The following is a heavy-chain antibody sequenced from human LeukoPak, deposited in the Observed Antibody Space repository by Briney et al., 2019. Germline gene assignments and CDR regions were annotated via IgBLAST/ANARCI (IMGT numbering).Heavy chain of an antibody. Sequence: GGSLRLSCAASGFTFSSYWMSWVRQAPGKGLEWVANIKQDGSEKYYVDSVKGRFTISRDNAKNSLYLQMNSLRAEDTAVYYCVRDLWTGYSSSWYSHWGQGTLVTVSS. CDR3: VRDLWTGYSSSWYSH. CDR1: GFTFSSYW. CDR2: IKQDGSEK. D-gene: IGHD6-13*01. V-gene: IGHV3-7*01. J-gene: IGHJ4*02.